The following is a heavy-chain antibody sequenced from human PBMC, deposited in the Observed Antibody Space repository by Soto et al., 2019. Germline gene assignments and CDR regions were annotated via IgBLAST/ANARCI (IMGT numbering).Heavy chain of an antibody. D-gene: IGHD2-2*01. J-gene: IGHJ4*02. V-gene: IGHV3-30*18. Sequence: LRLSCVGSGFTFSSYGMHWVRQAPGKGLECVAVISDTGSSHYYAASAEGRFTISRENSKNTLSLHMDRLRVEDTAVYYCAKDRGGDCPDNSCYFGADYWGQGTPVTVSS. CDR1: GFTFSSYG. CDR2: ISDTGSSH. CDR3: AKDRGGDCPDNSCYFGADY.